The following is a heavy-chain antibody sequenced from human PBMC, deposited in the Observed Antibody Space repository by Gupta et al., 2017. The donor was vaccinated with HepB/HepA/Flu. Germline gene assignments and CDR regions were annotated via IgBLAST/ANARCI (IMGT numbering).Heavy chain of an antibody. CDR2: IWYDGSNK. CDR3: ARGPTVTTGWYFDL. Sequence: QVQLVESGGGVVQPGRSLRLSCAASGFTFSSYGMHWVRQAPGKGLEWVAVIWYDGSNKYYADSVKGRFTISRDNSKNTLYLQMNSLRAEDTAVYYCARGPTVTTGWYFDLWGRGTLVTVSS. D-gene: IGHD4-11*01. CDR1: GFTFSSYG. J-gene: IGHJ2*01. V-gene: IGHV3-33*01.